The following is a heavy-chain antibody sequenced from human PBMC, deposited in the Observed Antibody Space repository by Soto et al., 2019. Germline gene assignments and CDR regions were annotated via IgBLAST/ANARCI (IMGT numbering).Heavy chain of an antibody. V-gene: IGHV3-30*04. J-gene: IGHJ6*02. CDR1: GFTFSNYA. Sequence: PVGSLRLSCAASGFTFSNYAMHWVRQAPGKGLEWVAVISYDGSNKYYADSVKGRFTISRDNFKNTLYLQMNSLRAEDTAVYYWAKDLGRSDGMDVWGQGTTVTVSS. CDR2: ISYDGSNK. CDR3: AKDLGRSDGMDV.